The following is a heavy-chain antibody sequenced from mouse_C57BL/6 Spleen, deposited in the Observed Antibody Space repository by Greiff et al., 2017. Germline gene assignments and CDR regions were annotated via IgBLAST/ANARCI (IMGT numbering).Heavy chain of an antibody. V-gene: IGHV5-6*02. CDR2: ISSGGSYT. CDR3: ARLGGYGHYFDY. Sequence: EVKLEESGGDLVKPGGSLKLSCAASGFTFSSYGMSWVRQTPDKRLEWVATISSGGSYTYYPGSVKGRFTISRDNAKNTLYLQRSSLKSEDTAMYYCARLGGYGHYFDYWGKGTTLTVSS. D-gene: IGHD2-2*01. CDR1: GFTFSSYG. J-gene: IGHJ2*01.